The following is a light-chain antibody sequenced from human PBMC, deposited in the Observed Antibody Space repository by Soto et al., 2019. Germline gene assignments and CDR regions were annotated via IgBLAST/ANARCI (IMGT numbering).Light chain of an antibody. J-gene: IGKJ2*01. CDR3: QQYGSSPPYT. CDR1: QSVSSSY. CDR2: GAS. V-gene: IGKV3-20*01. Sequence: EIVLTQSPGTLSLSPGERATLSCRASQSVSSSYLAWYQQKPGQAPRLLIYGASSRATGIPDRFSGSGSGTXFTLTIXRLEPXXFXVYYCQQYGSSPPYTFG.